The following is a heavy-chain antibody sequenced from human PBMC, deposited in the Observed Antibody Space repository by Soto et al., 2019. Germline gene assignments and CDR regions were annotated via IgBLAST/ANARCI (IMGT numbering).Heavy chain of an antibody. Sequence: GGSLRLSCAASGFTFSSYGMHWVRQAPGKGLEWVAVISYDGSNKYYADSVKGRFTISRDNSKNTLYLQMNSLRAEDTAVYYCAKSPGGYPYFDYWGQGTLVTVSS. CDR1: GFTFSSYG. D-gene: IGHD3-22*01. CDR3: AKSPGGYPYFDY. V-gene: IGHV3-30*18. J-gene: IGHJ4*02. CDR2: ISYDGSNK.